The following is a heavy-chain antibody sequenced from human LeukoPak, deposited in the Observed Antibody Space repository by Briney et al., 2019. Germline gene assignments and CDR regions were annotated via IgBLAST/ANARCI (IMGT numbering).Heavy chain of an antibody. V-gene: IGHV4-34*01. CDR2: INHSGST. J-gene: IGHJ4*02. Sequence: SETLSLTCAVYGGSFSGYYWSWIRQPPGKGLEWIGEINHSGSTNYNPSLKSRLTMSIDTYKNQFSLTLKSVTATDTAVYYCARVKASSTSWTFDQWGQGALVTVSS. CDR1: GGSFSGYY. D-gene: IGHD2-2*01. CDR3: ARVKASSTSWTFDQ.